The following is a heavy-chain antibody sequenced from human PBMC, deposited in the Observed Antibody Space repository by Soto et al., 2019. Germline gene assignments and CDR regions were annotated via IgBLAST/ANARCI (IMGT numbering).Heavy chain of an antibody. CDR2: ISAYNGNT. D-gene: IGHD4-17*01. CDR1: GYTFTSYG. CDR3: ASTTVDYYYYGMDV. J-gene: IGHJ6*02. V-gene: IGHV1-18*04. Sequence: ASVKVSCKASGYTFTSYGISWVRQAPGQGLEWMGWISAYNGNTNYAQKLHGRVTMTTDTSTSTAYMELRSLRSDDTAVYYCASTTVDYYYYGMDVWGQGTTVTVSS.